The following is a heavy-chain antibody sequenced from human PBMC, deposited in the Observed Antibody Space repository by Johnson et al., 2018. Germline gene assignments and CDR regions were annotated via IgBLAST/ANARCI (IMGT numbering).Heavy chain of an antibody. CDR2: ISESNGRT. CDR1: GITFSSYG. V-gene: IGHV3-23*01. Sequence: EVQLLESGGGLVQPGGSLRLSCAASGITFSSYGMNWVRQPPGKGLEWVSGISESNGRTYYADSVKGRFTISRDNSKSTLYLQMNSLRPEDTAVYYCARDLEMVGGDGNFQHWGQGTLVTVSS. D-gene: IGHD3-3*01. CDR3: ARDLEMVGGDGNFQH. J-gene: IGHJ1*01.